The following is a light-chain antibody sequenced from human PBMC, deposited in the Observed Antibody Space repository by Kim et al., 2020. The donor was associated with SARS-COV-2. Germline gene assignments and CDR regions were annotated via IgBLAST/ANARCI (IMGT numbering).Light chain of an antibody. CDR1: SGPVTTSSY. J-gene: IGLJ1*01. V-gene: IGLV7-43*01. CDR2: SAV. Sequence: QTVVTQEPSLTVSPGGTVTLTCASSSGPVTTSSYPNWFQQKPGQAPRVLIYSAVNKHSWTPARFSGSLVGGEVALTLSGAQPEDEADYYCLLYYGGTCVFGTGTKVTVL. CDR3: LLYYGGTCV.